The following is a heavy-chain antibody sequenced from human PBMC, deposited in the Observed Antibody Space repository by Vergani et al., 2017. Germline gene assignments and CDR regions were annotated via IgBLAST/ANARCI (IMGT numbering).Heavy chain of an antibody. CDR2: INHSGST. CDR3: ARQPSGWYLDYFDY. Sequence: QVQLQQWGAGLLKPSETLSLTCAVYGGSFSGYYWSWIRQPPGKGLEWIGEINHSGSTNYNPSLKSRVTISVDTSKNQFSLKLSSVTAADTAVYYCARQPSGWYLDYFDYWGQGTLVTVSS. J-gene: IGHJ4*02. CDR1: GGSFSGYY. V-gene: IGHV4-34*01. D-gene: IGHD6-19*01.